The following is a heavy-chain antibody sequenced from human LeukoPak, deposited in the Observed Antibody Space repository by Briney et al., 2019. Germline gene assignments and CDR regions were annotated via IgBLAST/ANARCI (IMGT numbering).Heavy chain of an antibody. CDR3: AKGRGGYSYGGDY. J-gene: IGHJ4*02. CDR1: GFTFSSYA. CDR2: ISGTGSST. V-gene: IGHV3-23*01. D-gene: IGHD5-18*01. Sequence: GGSLRLSCAASGFTFSSYAMNWVRQAPGKGLEWVSGISGTGSSTDYADSVKGRFTISRDNSKNTLYLQMNSLRAEDTAVYYCAKGRGGYSYGGDYWGQGTLVTVSS.